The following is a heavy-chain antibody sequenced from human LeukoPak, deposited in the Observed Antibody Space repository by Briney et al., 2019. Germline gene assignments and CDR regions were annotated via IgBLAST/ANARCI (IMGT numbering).Heavy chain of an antibody. D-gene: IGHD2-2*01. CDR3: AKDLLCSSTSCYGSGYFDS. CDR2: ISYDGSNK. J-gene: IGHJ4*02. V-gene: IGHV3-30*18. CDR1: GFTLSSYG. Sequence: GGSLRLSYAASGFTLSSYGMHCVRQPPGKGLEWVAIISYDGSNKYYVDSVKGRFTISRDNSKNTLYLQMNSLRAEDTAVYYCAKDLLCSSTSCYGSGYFDSWGQGTLVTVSS.